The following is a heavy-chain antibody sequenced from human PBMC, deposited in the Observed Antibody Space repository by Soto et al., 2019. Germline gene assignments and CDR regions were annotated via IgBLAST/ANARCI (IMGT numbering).Heavy chain of an antibody. V-gene: IGHV3-33*01. Sequence: QVQLVESGGGVVQPGRSLRLSCAASGFTFSSYGMHWVRQAPGKGLEWVAVIWYDGSNKYYADSVKGRFTISRDNSKNTLYLKMNRLGAEYAVLYYWASFLDMDGPGYYYYAGRDVWGQGTTVTVSS. CDR1: GFTFSSYG. CDR2: IWYDGSNK. CDR3: ASFLDMDGPGYYYYAGRDV. J-gene: IGHJ6*02. D-gene: IGHD3-3*01.